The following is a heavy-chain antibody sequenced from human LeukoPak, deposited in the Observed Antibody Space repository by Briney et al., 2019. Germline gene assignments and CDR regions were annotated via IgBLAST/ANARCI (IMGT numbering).Heavy chain of an antibody. V-gene: IGHV3-23*01. CDR3: ARELSGYLRY. D-gene: IGHD5-12*01. J-gene: IGHJ4*02. CDR1: GFTFSSYG. Sequence: GGSLRLSCVASGFTFSSYGMNWVRQAPGKVLEWVSSSAGSGGGGGTYYADSVKGRFTISRDNSKNTLYLQMNSLRAEDTAVYYCARELSGYLRYWGQGTLVTVSS. CDR2: SAGSGGGGGT.